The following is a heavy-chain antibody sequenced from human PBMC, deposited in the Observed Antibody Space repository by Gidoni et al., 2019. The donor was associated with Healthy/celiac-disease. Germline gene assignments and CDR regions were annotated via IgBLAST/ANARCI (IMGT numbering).Heavy chain of an antibody. CDR2: ISSSSSTI. V-gene: IGHV3-48*02. CDR1: GFTFSSYS. Sequence: EVQLVESGGGLVQPGGSLILSCAASGFTFSSYSMNWVRQAPGKGLEWVSYISSSSSTIYYADSVKGRFTISRDNAKNSLYLQMNSLRDEDTAVYYCARAPNIYSGYDNFDYWGQGTLVTVSS. D-gene: IGHD5-12*01. CDR3: ARAPNIYSGYDNFDY. J-gene: IGHJ4*02.